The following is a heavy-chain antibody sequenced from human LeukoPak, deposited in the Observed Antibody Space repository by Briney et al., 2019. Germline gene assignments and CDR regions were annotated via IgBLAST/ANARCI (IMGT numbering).Heavy chain of an antibody. J-gene: IGHJ3*02. V-gene: IGHV4-59*08. CDR3: ARRMKLAAKGDAFDI. CDR1: GDSINSDY. D-gene: IGHD2-15*01. Sequence: SETLSLTCTVSGDSINSDYWNWIRQPPGKGLEWIGFIYYSGSTNYNPSLKSRVTISVDASRSHSSLKLNSVTAADTAVYYCARRMKLAAKGDAFDIWGQGTMVTVSS. CDR2: IYYSGST.